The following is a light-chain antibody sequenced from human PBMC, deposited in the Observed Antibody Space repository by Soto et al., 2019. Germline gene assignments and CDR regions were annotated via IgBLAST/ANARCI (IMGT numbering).Light chain of an antibody. CDR1: QSVGIS. J-gene: IGKJ1*01. CDR3: QQYSNWPPWT. Sequence: LTQSPGTLSLSPGERATRSCRASQSVGISYIAWYQHKPGQAPRLFIFRASSRATGVPARFSASGSGTEFTLTISELQSEDFAVYYCQQYSNWPPWTFGPGTKVDIK. CDR2: RAS. V-gene: IGKV3-15*01.